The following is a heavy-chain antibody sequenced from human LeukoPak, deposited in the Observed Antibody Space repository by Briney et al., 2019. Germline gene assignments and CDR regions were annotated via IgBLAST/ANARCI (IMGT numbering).Heavy chain of an antibody. J-gene: IGHJ4*02. CDR3: AAGGGYSSAWSL. D-gene: IGHD6-13*01. CDR2: IYYSGIT. V-gene: IGHV4-59*01. CDR1: GDSIKTYY. Sequence: PSETLSLTCSVSGDSIKTYYWNWLRQPPGKGLEWIANIYYSGITSYNPSLRSRVTMSVDTSTNQVSLNLNPVTTADTAVYYCAAGGGYSSAWSLWGQGTLVTVSS.